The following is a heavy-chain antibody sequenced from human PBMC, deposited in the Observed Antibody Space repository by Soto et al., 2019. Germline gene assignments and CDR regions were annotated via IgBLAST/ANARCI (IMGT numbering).Heavy chain of an antibody. J-gene: IGHJ4*02. CDR2: VSDYGSNA. V-gene: IGHV3-30-3*01. Sequence: GGSLRLSCAASGFSFSTSTMHWVRLTAGKGLEWVALVSDYGSNADYADSVQGRFTISRDNSKNTLFLQRDSLRPEDTAIYYCAGVRPGDNGYPFFDYWGQGTLVTVSS. D-gene: IGHD3-22*01. CDR1: GFSFSTST. CDR3: AGVRPGDNGYPFFDY.